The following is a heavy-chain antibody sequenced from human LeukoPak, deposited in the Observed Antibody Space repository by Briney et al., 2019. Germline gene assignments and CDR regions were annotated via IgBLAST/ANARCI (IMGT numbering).Heavy chain of an antibody. V-gene: IGHV4-61*05. Sequence: SETLSLTCTVSGGSIGSNSYYWSWIRQPPGKGLEWIGHIFYTGSTTYNPSLKSRVTISVDKSKNQFSLKLSSVTAAVTAVYYCARGANVAAGAEYWGQGTLVTVSS. CDR1: GGSIGSNSYY. J-gene: IGHJ4*02. D-gene: IGHD6-13*01. CDR2: IFYTGST. CDR3: ARGANVAAGAEY.